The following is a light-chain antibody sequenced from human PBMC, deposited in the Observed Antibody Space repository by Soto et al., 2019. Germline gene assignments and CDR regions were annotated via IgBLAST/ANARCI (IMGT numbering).Light chain of an antibody. CDR3: QQRHTWPIT. CDR2: DVS. CDR1: QNISSY. V-gene: IGKV3-11*01. Sequence: VLTHCPASLALSPGKRATVSFRASQNISSYLIWYQQKPGQAPRLLIYDVSNRATGIPARFSGSGSGTDFTLTISSLEPEDSAVYYCQQRHTWPITFGQGTRLEIK. J-gene: IGKJ5*01.